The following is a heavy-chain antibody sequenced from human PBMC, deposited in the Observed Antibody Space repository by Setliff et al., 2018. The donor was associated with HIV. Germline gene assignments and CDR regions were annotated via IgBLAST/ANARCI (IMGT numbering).Heavy chain of an antibody. CDR1: GYNFNTYW. J-gene: IGHJ5*02. D-gene: IGHD3-16*02. V-gene: IGHV5-51*01. CDR2: VYPIDSET. Sequence: GESLKISCKGFGYNFNTYWIAWVRQVPGKGLEWMGIVYPIDSETKYSPSFQGQVTISVDRSISTAYLQWNNLKASDSAIYYCARHPPRGYPKNWFDPWGQGTLVTVSS. CDR3: ARHPPRGYPKNWFDP.